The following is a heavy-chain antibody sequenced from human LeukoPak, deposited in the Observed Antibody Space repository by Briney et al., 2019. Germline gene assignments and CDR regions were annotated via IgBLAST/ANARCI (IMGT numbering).Heavy chain of an antibody. V-gene: IGHV4-39*01. CDR1: GGSISSSSYY. D-gene: IGHD4-17*01. Sequence: SETLSLTCTVSGGSISSSSYYWGWIRQPPGKGLEWIGSIYYSGSTYYNPSLKSRVTISVDTSKNQFSLKLSSVTAADTAVYYCARGRGTTVIYSLFDYWGQGTLGTVS. J-gene: IGHJ4*02. CDR3: ARGRGTTVIYSLFDY. CDR2: IYYSGST.